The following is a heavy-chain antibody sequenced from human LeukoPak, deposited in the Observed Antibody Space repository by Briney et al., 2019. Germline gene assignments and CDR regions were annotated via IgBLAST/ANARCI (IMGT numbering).Heavy chain of an antibody. V-gene: IGHV1-69*13. D-gene: IGHD5-24*01. CDR3: ARVESDYYGMDV. CDR2: IIPIFGTA. CDR1: GGTFSSYA. Sequence: GASVKVSCKASGGTFSSYAISWVRQAPGQGLEWMGGIIPIFGTANYAQKFQGRVTITADESTSTAYVELSSLRSEDTAVYYCARVESDYYGMDVWGQGTTVTVSS. J-gene: IGHJ6*02.